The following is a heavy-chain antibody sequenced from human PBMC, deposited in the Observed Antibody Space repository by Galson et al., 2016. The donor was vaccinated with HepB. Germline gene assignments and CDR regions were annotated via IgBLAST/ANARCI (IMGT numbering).Heavy chain of an antibody. Sequence: QSGAEVKKPGESLQISCKGFGYTFSTYWIGWVRQVPGKGLEWMGNIYPGDSETTYSPSFQGQVTISADKSISTAYLQWSSLKASDTAMYYCARWGGGYGDYLSYHYAMDVWGQGTMVTVSS. CDR3: ARWGGGYGDYLSYHYAMDV. V-gene: IGHV5-51*01. CDR2: IYPGDSET. D-gene: IGHD4-17*01. CDR1: GYTFSTYW. J-gene: IGHJ6*02.